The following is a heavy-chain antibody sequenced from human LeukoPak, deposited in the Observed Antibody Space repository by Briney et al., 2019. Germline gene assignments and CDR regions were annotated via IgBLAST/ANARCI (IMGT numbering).Heavy chain of an antibody. Sequence: ASVKVSCKASGGTFSSYAISWVRQAPGQGLEWMGGIIPIFGTASYAQKFQGRVTITADKSTSTAYMELSSLRSEDTAVYYCARSSTSCYVYYYYYGMDVWGKGTTVTVSS. CDR3: ARSSTSCYVYYYYYGMDV. D-gene: IGHD2-2*01. CDR2: IIPIFGTA. V-gene: IGHV1-69*06. CDR1: GGTFSSYA. J-gene: IGHJ6*04.